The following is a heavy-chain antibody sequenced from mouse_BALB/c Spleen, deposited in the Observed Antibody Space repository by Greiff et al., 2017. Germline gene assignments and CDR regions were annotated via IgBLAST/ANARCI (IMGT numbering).Heavy chain of an antibody. V-gene: IGHV3-6*02. Sequence: EVQLQESGPGLVKPSQSLSLTCSVTGYSITSGYYWNWIRQFPGNKLEWMGYISYDGSNNYNPSLKNRISITRDTSKNQFFLKLNSVTTEDTATYYCARGITTVVEGWYFDVWGAGTTVTVSS. J-gene: IGHJ1*01. CDR1: GYSITSGYY. CDR3: ARGITTVVEGWYFDV. CDR2: ISYDGSN. D-gene: IGHD1-1*01.